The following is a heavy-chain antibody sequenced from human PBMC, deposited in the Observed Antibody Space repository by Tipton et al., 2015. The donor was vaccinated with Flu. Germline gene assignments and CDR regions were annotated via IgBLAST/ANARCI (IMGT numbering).Heavy chain of an antibody. V-gene: IGHV4-34*01. CDR2: TNHGRP. J-gene: IGHJ5*02. D-gene: IGHD6-6*01. Sequence: AGLVKPSETLSLTCVVSGGSLRDAYWSWIRQSPGKGLEWIGETNHGRPNPSLSSRVTISADTFKNQFSLRLTSMTAADTAVYYCARREYSNYVSEPKSWFDPWGQGTLVTVSS. CDR3: ARREYSNYVSEPKSWFDP. CDR1: GGSLRDAY.